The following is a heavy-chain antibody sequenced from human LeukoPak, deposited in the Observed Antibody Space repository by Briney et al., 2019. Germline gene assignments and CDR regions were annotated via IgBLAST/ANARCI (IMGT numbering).Heavy chain of an antibody. CDR2: IYYSGST. Sequence: GSLRLSCAASGFTFSSYEMNWIRQPPGKGLEWIGYIYYSGSTNYNPSLKSRVTISVDASKYQFSLKVSSVTAADTAVYYCARGGVAAAGYYHYYYMDVWGKGTTVTISS. V-gene: IGHV4-59*01. J-gene: IGHJ6*03. D-gene: IGHD6-13*01. CDR3: ARGGVAAAGYYHYYYMDV. CDR1: GFTFSSYE.